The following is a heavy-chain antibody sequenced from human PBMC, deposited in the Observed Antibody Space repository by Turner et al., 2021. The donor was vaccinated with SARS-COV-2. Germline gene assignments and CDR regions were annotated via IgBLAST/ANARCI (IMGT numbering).Heavy chain of an antibody. CDR1: GYTFTSYD. D-gene: IGHD3-9*01. CDR3: ARAAQLTVWYDP. J-gene: IGHJ5*02. V-gene: IGHV1-8*01. CDR2: MNPNSGNT. Sequence: QLVQPWATLKKPWAAAKVSCKASGYTFTSYDLHWVRQPPGHGLEWMGWMNPNSGNTGYEQKFQGRVTMTRNTSISTAYMGLSSVRSEDTAVYHCARAAQLTVWYDPWGQGTLVTVSS.